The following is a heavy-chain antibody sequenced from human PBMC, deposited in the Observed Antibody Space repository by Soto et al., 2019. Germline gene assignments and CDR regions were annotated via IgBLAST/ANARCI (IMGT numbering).Heavy chain of an antibody. D-gene: IGHD4-4*01. J-gene: IGHJ5*02. CDR2: IYWDNDK. CDR1: GLSLSTRGVG. CDR3: AQRVTYSTHYHVGWFDP. V-gene: IGHV2-5*02. Sequence: QITLKESGPALMEPTQTLTLTCSLSGLSLSTRGVGVGWLRQAPGKALECLAIIYWDNDKRYNPSLKTRLTSTHXXSXNXAVLPTTSLEPVDTAIYYCAQRVTYSTHYHVGWFDPWGQGTLVTVS.